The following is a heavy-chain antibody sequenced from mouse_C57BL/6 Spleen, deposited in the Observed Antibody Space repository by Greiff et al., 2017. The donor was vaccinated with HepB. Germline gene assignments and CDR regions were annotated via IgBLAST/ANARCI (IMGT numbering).Heavy chain of an antibody. CDR2: ISDGGSYT. Sequence: EVMLVESGGGLVKPGGSLKLSCAASGFTFSSYAMSWVRQTPEKRLEWVATISDGGSYTYYPDNVKGRFTISRDNAKNNLYLQMSHLKSEDTAMYYCARDLYSNYVLFAYWGQGTLVTVSA. CDR1: GFTFSSYA. J-gene: IGHJ3*01. D-gene: IGHD2-5*01. V-gene: IGHV5-4*01. CDR3: ARDLYSNYVLFAY.